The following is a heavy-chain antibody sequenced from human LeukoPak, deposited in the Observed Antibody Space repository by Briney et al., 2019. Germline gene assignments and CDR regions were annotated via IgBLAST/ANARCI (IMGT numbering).Heavy chain of an antibody. CDR2: ISGSGGNT. D-gene: IGHD3-22*01. J-gene: IGHJ4*02. CDR3: AKGKDTSGYYYGGSAYYYDY. CDR1: GFAFSSYT. V-gene: IGHV3-23*01. Sequence: GGSLRLSCAAIGFAFSSYTMSWVRQAPGKGLEWVSGISGSGGNTYYADSVKGRFTISRDNSKNTLYLQMNSLRAEDTALYYCAKGKDTSGYYYGGSAYYYDYWGQGTLVTVSS.